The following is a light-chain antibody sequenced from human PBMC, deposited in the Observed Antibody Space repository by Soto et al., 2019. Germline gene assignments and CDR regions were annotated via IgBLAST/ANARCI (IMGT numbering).Light chain of an antibody. J-gene: IGLJ3*02. CDR1: NIGSKS. V-gene: IGLV3-21*02. Sequence: SYELTQPLSVSVAPGQTARITCGGNNIGSKSVHWYQQKPGQAPVLVVYDDDVRPSGIPERFSGSNSGNTATLTISRVEAGDEADYYCQVWDSLIEHRGVVFGGGTKLTVL. CDR2: DDD. CDR3: QVWDSLIEHRGVV.